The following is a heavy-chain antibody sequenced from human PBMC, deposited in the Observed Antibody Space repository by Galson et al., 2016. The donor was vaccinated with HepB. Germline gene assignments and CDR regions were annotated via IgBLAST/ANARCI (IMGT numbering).Heavy chain of an antibody. D-gene: IGHD2-21*02. CDR3: ARGQGDGRIAMEV. Sequence: SLRLSCAASGFSFSRYGMNWVRQAPGKGLEWLSYIGTGGINRFSAGSVMGRFTISRDDVKSSLYLQMNSLRADDTAAYFCARGQGDGRIAMEVWGQGTTVTVSS. CDR1: GFSFSRYG. J-gene: IGHJ6*02. CDR2: IGTGGINR. V-gene: IGHV3-21*06.